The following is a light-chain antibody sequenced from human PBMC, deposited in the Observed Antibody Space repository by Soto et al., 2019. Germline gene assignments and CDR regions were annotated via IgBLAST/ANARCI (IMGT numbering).Light chain of an antibody. V-gene: IGKV1-8*01. CDR2: AAS. J-gene: IGKJ1*01. CDR1: QGISSY. CDR3: QQYYRYPWT. Sequence: AILMTQSPSSLSASTGDRVTFSCRASQGISSYLAWYQQKPGKAPKLLIYAASTLQSGIPSRFSGSGSGTDFTLTISCLQSEDFAAYYCQQYYRYPWTFGQGTKVDIK.